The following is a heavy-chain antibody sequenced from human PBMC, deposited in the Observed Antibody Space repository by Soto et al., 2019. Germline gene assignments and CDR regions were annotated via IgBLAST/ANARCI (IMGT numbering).Heavy chain of an antibody. CDR3: ARDPGSGWQPYYFDY. D-gene: IGHD6-19*01. J-gene: IGHJ4*02. CDR2: ISAYNGNT. CDR1: GYTFTSYG. V-gene: IGHV1-18*04. Sequence: ASVKVSCKASGYTFTSYGISWLRQAPGQGLVWMGWISAYNGNTNYAQKLQGRVTMTTDTSTSTAYMELRSLRSDDTAVYYCARDPGSGWQPYYFDYWGQGTLVTVSS.